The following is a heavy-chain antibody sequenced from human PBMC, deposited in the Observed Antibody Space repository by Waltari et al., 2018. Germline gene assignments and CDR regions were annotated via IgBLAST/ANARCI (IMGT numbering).Heavy chain of an antibody. CDR1: GFTVSSNY. CDR2: IYSGGST. CDR3: ARVGMVQGGYFDY. D-gene: IGHD3-10*01. J-gene: IGHJ4*02. Sequence: EVQLVESGGGLIQPGGSLRLSCAASGFTVSSNYMSWVSQAPGKGLEWVSVIYSGGSTYYADSVKGRFTISRDNSKNTLYLQMNSLRAEDTAVYYCARVGMVQGGYFDYWGQGTLVTVSS. V-gene: IGHV3-53*01.